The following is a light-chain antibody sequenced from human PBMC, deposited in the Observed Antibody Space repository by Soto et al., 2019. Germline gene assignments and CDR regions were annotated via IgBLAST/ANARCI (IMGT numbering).Light chain of an antibody. Sequence: EIVMTQSPATLSVYPVERATLSCRASQSVSSNLAWYQQKPGQAPRLLIYGASTRATGIPARFSGSGSGTEFTLTISSLQSEDFAVYYCQQYNNWPPWTFGQGTKVDIK. CDR2: GAS. CDR1: QSVSSN. CDR3: QQYNNWPPWT. J-gene: IGKJ1*01. V-gene: IGKV3-15*01.